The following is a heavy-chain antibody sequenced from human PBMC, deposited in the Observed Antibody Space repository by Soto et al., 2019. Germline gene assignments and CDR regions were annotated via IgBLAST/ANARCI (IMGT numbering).Heavy chain of an antibody. J-gene: IGHJ5*02. CDR2: ISGSGGST. CDR3: ARSRADNWFDP. V-gene: IGHV3-23*01. Sequence: GGSLRLSCAASGFTFSSYAMSWVRQAPGKGLEWVSAISGSGGSTYYAESVKGRFTISRDNSKNTLYLQMNSLRSEDTAVYYCARSRADNWFDPWGQGTLVTVSS. D-gene: IGHD3-10*01. CDR1: GFTFSSYA.